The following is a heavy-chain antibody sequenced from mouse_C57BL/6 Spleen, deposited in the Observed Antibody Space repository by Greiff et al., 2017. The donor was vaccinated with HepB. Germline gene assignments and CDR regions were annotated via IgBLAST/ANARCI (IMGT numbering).Heavy chain of an antibody. CDR2: IDPSDSYT. CDR3: ARWGSFAY. V-gene: IGHV1-69*01. J-gene: IGHJ3*01. CDR1: GYTFTSYW. Sequence: VQLQQPGAELVKPGASVKLSCKASGYTFTSYWMHWVKQRPGQGLEWIGEIDPSDSYTNYNQKFKGKSTLTVDKSSSTAYMQLSSLTSEDSAVYYCARWGSFAYWGQGTLVTVSA.